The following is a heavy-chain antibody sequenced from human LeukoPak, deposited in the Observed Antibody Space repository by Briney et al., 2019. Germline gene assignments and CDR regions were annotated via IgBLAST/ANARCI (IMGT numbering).Heavy chain of an antibody. CDR3: ARVLSGSWDWFDP. V-gene: IGHV3-74*01. J-gene: IGHJ5*02. CDR2: INPDGSTT. D-gene: IGHD3-22*01. CDR1: GFTFSRYW. Sequence: GESLRLSCAASGFTFSRYWIHWVRQAPGKGLEWVSRINPDGSTTTYADSVKGRFTISRDNAKNTVYLQMNSLRAEDTAVYYCARVLSGSWDWFDPGAREPWSPSPQ.